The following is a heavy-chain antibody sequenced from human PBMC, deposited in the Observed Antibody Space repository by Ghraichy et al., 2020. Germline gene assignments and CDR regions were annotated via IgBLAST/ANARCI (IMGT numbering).Heavy chain of an antibody. CDR3: AHTTYYYDSSGYPGGNGPDY. J-gene: IGHJ4*02. Sequence: SGPTLVKPTQTLTLTCTFSGFSLSTSGVGVGWIRQPPGKALEWLALIYWNDDKRYSPSLKSRLTITKDTSKNQVVLTMTNMDPVDTATYYCAHTTYYYDSSGYPGGNGPDYWGQGTLVTVSS. V-gene: IGHV2-5*01. D-gene: IGHD3-22*01. CDR1: GFSLSTSGVG. CDR2: IYWNDDK.